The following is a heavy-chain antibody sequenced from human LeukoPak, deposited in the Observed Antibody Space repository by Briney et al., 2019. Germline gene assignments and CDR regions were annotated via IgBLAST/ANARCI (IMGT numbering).Heavy chain of an antibody. CDR3: ARDRDDSSGYYHPDAFDI. V-gene: IGHV3-21*01. CDR2: ISSSSSYI. J-gene: IGHJ3*02. D-gene: IGHD3-22*01. CDR1: GFTFSSYS. Sequence: KAGGSLRLSCAASGFTFSSYSMNWVRQAPGKGLEWVSSISSSSSYIYYADSVKGRFTISRDNAKNSLYLQMNSLRAEDTAVYYCARDRDDSSGYYHPDAFDIWGQGTMVTVSS.